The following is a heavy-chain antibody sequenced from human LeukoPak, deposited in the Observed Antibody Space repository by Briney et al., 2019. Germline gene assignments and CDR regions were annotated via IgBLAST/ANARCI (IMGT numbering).Heavy chain of an antibody. Sequence: SETLSLTCTVSGASMSNYYLVWIRQPPGKGLEWIGSIYHSGTTYSGSTSYNPSLNIRVTISVDTSKNQFSLKLGSVTAADTAVYYCASSSGWYPYHVWGQGTLVTVSS. J-gene: IGHJ4*02. CDR3: ASSSGWYPYHV. CDR2: IYHSGTTYSGST. CDR1: GASMSNYY. V-gene: IGHV4-39*07. D-gene: IGHD6-19*01.